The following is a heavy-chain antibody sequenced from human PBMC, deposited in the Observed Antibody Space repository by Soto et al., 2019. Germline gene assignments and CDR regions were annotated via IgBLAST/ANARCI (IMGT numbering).Heavy chain of an antibody. CDR1: GGSISSGGYY. CDR2: IYYSGST. CDR3: ARDRLYYDSSGYVGYYGMDV. Sequence: SETLSLTCTVSGGSISSGGYYWSWIRQHPGKGLEWIGYIYYSGSTYYNPSLKSRVTISVDTSKNQFSLKLSSVTAADTAVYYCARDRLYYDSSGYVGYYGMDVGGQGTTVTVAS. V-gene: IGHV4-31*03. D-gene: IGHD3-22*01. J-gene: IGHJ6*01.